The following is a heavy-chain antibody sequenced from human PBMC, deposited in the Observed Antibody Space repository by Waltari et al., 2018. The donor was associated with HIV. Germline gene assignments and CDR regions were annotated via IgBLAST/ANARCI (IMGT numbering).Heavy chain of an antibody. Sequence: QVQLVESGGGVVQPGGSLRLSCAASGFTFSSYGMHWVRQAPGKGLEWVAFIRYDGSNKYYADSVKGRFTISRDNSKNTLYLQMNSLRAEDTAVYYCAKDHGDTYSSSWYYFDYWGQGTLVTVSS. CDR2: IRYDGSNK. CDR1: GFTFSSYG. V-gene: IGHV3-30*02. CDR3: AKDHGDTYSSSWYYFDY. J-gene: IGHJ4*02. D-gene: IGHD6-13*01.